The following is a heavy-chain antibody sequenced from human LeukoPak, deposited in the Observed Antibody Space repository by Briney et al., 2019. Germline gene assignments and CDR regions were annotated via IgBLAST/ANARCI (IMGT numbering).Heavy chain of an antibody. CDR1: GGTVSSENSY. V-gene: IGHV4-61*02. Sequence: SETLSLTCTLSGGTVSSENSYWNWIRQPAGKGLEWIGRIYADGSSTYNPSLKTRVTISVDTSKNQFSLRLTSMTAADTAVYYCARRYYYRGWGQGTLVTVSS. D-gene: IGHD3-10*01. CDR3: ARRYYYRG. J-gene: IGHJ4*02. CDR2: IYADGSS.